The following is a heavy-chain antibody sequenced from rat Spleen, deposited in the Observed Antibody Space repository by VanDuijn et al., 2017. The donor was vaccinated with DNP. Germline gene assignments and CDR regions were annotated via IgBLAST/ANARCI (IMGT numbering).Heavy chain of an antibody. CDR3: TREGLRASDY. V-gene: IGHV5S13*01. CDR2: IGSTGGST. CDR1: GFTFSNYG. Sequence: EVQLVESGGGLVQPGRSLKLSCSASGFTFSNYGMAWVRQTPKKGLEWVATIGSTGGSTYYRNSVEGRFSISRDNAKNTLYLQMDSLRSEDTATYYCTREGLRASDYWGQGVMVTVSS. J-gene: IGHJ2*01. D-gene: IGHD4-1*01.